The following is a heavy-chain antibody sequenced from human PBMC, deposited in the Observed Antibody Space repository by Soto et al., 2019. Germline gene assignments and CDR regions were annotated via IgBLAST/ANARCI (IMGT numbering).Heavy chain of an antibody. D-gene: IGHD1-20*01. CDR2: SYYSGTT. J-gene: IGHJ5*02. CDR1: GASISVHSYY. Sequence: NPSETLSLTCTVSGASISVHSYYWTWIRQPPGKGLEWIGSSYYSGTTYFNPSLKSRATISVDTSKNQFSLWLTSVTAADTAIYYCTRRYNWNVNYFDPWGPGALVTVSS. CDR3: TRRYNWNVNYFDP. V-gene: IGHV4-39*01.